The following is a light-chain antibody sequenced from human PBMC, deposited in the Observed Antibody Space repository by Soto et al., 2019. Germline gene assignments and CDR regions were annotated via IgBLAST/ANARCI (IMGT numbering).Light chain of an antibody. V-gene: IGKV3D-20*02. CDR2: GVS. CDR1: QSVTSTY. Sequence: EIVLTQSPGTLSLSPGERATLSCRASQSVTSTYLAWYQQKPGQAPRLLIYGVSSRAIGIPDRFSGSGSGTDFTLTISSLEPEDFAVYYCQQRSNWPPFTFGQGTKVDI. CDR3: QQRSNWPPFT. J-gene: IGKJ1*01.